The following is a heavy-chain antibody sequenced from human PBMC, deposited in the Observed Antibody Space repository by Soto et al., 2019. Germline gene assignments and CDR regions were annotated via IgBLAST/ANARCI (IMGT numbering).Heavy chain of an antibody. V-gene: IGHV1-18*01. D-gene: IGHD3-3*01. CDR2: ISAYNGNT. J-gene: IGHJ6*03. CDR1: GYTFTSYG. CDR3: ARRYYDFRFYYYYMDV. Sequence: QVPLVQSGAEVKKPGASVKVSCKASGYTFTSYGISWVRQAPGQGREWMGWISAYNGNTNYAQKLQGRVTMTTDTSTSTAYMELRSLRSDDTAVYYCARRYYDFRFYYYYMDVWGKGTTVTVSS.